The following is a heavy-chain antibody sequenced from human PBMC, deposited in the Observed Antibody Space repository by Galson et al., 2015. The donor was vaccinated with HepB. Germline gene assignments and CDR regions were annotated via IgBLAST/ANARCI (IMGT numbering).Heavy chain of an antibody. CDR2: IWYDGCNK. J-gene: IGHJ4*02. Sequence: SLRLSCAASGFTFSSYGMHWVRQAPGKGLEWVAVIWYDGCNKYYADSVKGRFTISRDNSKNTLYLQMNSLRAEDTAVYYCARDRRLYYFDYWGQGTLVTVSS. CDR1: GFTFSSYG. CDR3: ARDRRLYYFDY. V-gene: IGHV3-33*08.